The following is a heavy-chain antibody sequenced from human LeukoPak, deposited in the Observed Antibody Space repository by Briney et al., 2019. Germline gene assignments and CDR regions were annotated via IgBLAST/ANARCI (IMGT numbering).Heavy chain of an antibody. D-gene: IGHD1-26*01. CDR2: ISDSAGST. V-gene: IGHV3-23*01. CDR3: AKQSAGVTTGYFDY. Sequence: GGSLRLSCAASGFTFNAYAMSWVRQAPGKGLEWVSSISDSAGSTYYAASVTGRFTISRDSSRTTLYLQVNSLRAEDTAVYYCAKQSAGVTTGYFDYWGQGTLVTVSS. CDR1: GFTFNAYA. J-gene: IGHJ4*02.